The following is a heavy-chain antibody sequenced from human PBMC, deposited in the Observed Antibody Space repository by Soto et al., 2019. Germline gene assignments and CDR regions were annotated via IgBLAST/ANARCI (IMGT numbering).Heavy chain of an antibody. CDR3: ARADTAYYWASSGYRDFGY. CDR2: IIPIFGTA. Sequence: ASVKVSCKASGGTFSSYAISWVRPAPGQGLEWMGGIIPIFGTANYAQKFQGRVTITADESTSTAYMALSSLRSEDAAGYYCARADTAYYWASSGYRDFGYCGQGTLVTVSA. CDR1: GGTFSSYA. J-gene: IGHJ4*02. D-gene: IGHD3-22*01. V-gene: IGHV1-69*13.